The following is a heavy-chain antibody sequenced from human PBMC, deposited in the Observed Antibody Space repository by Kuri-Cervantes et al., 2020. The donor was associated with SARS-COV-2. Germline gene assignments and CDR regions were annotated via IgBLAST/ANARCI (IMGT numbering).Heavy chain of an antibody. D-gene: IGHD3-3*01. J-gene: IGHJ5*02. V-gene: IGHV4-34*01. Sequence: SETLSLTCAVYGGSFSGYYWSWIRQSPGKGLEWIGEISHSGSTNYNSSLKSRVTISIDTSKNQFSLRLSSVTAADTAVYFCARGCNRITIFGVVNIPAAESWFDPWGQGTLVTDSS. CDR1: GGSFSGYY. CDR2: ISHSGST. CDR3: ARGCNRITIFGVVNIPAAESWFDP.